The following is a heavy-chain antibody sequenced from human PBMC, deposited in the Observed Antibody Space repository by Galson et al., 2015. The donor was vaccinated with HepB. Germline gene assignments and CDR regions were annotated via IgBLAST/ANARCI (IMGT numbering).Heavy chain of an antibody. V-gene: IGHV4-34*01. Sequence: ETLSLTCAVYGGSFSGYYWSWIRQPPGKGLEWIGEINHSGSTNYNPSLKSRVTISVDTSKNQFSLKLSSVTAADTAVYYCARVMRSTMVRGVIIRSEAFDIWGQGTMVTVSS. J-gene: IGHJ3*02. D-gene: IGHD3-10*01. CDR1: GGSFSGYY. CDR3: ARVMRSTMVRGVIIRSEAFDI. CDR2: INHSGST.